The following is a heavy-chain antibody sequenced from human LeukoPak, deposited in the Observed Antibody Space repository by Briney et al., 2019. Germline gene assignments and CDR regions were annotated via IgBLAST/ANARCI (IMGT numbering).Heavy chain of an antibody. CDR1: GFTVSSRY. D-gene: IGHD3-10*01. CDR2: IYSGGST. CDR3: ARGLDGSGTYYKVWFDP. J-gene: IGHJ5*02. Sequence: TGGSLRLSCAASGFTVSSRYMSWVRQAPGKGLEWVSVIYSGGSTYYADSVKGRFTISRDNSKNTLYLQMNSLRAEDTAVYYCARGLDGSGTYYKVWFDPWGQGTLVTVSS. V-gene: IGHV3-66*01.